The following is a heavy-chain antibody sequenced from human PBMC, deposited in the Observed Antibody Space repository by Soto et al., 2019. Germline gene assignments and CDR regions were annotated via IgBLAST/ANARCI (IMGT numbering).Heavy chain of an antibody. D-gene: IGHD3-22*01. CDR2: INHGGST. V-gene: IGHV4-34*01. CDR1: GGSFSGYY. CDR3: ARGIGGYYDSSGYYYDY. J-gene: IGHJ4*02. Sequence: SETLSLTCAVYGGSFSGYYWSWIRQPPGKGLEWIGEINHGGSTNYNPSLKSRVTISVDTSKNQSSLKLSSVTAADTAVYYCARGIGGYYDSSGYYYDYWGQGTLVTVSS.